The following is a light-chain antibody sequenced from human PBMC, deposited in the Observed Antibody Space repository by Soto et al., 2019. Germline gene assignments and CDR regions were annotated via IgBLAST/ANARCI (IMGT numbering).Light chain of an antibody. J-gene: IGKJ3*01. Sequence: EIVLTQSPGTLSLSPGERATLSCRASQSVNSGYLAWYQHKPGQAPRLLIYDASSRATGIPDRFSGSGSGTDFTLTISRLEPEDFAVYYCQQFGSSPITFGPGTKVDIK. CDR1: QSVNSGY. V-gene: IGKV3-20*01. CDR3: QQFGSSPIT. CDR2: DAS.